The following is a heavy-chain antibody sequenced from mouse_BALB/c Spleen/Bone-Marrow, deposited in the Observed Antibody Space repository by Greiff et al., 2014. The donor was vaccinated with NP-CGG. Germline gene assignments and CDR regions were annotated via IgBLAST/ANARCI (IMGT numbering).Heavy chain of an antibody. CDR3: ARCGYYGWFAY. CDR2: INPDSSTI. Sequence: LVESGGSLKLSCAASGFDFSRYWMSWVRQAPGKGLEWIGEINPDSSTINYTPSLKDKFIISRDNAKNTLYLQMSKVRSEDTALYYCARCGYYGWFAYWGQGTLVTVSA. J-gene: IGHJ3*01. D-gene: IGHD2-3*01. CDR1: GFDFSRYW. V-gene: IGHV4-1*02.